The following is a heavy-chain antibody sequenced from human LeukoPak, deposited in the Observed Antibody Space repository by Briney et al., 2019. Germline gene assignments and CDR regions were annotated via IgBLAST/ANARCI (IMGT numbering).Heavy chain of an antibody. CDR2: IFYSGST. J-gene: IGHJ4*02. D-gene: IGHD2-2*01. Sequence: SETLSLTCTVSGGSISSHYWSWIPQPPGKGLEWIGYIFYSGSTNCNPSLKSRVTMSVDTSKNQFSLKLSSVTAADTAVYYCAREYCTSSSCYFDYWGQGTLVTVSS. CDR1: GGSISSHY. CDR3: AREYCTSSSCYFDY. V-gene: IGHV4-59*11.